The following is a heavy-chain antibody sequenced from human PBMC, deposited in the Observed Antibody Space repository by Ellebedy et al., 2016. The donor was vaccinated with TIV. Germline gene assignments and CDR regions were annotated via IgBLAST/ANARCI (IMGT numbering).Heavy chain of an antibody. J-gene: IGHJ6*02. D-gene: IGHD6-13*01. CDR3: VIQLVDYYGMDV. CDR2: ISGSGGST. CDR1: GFTFSSYA. V-gene: IGHV3-23*01. Sequence: GESLKISXAASGFTFSSYAMSWVRQAPGKGLEWVSAISGSGGSTYYADSVKGRFTISRDNSKNTLYLQMNSLRAEDTAVYYCVIQLVDYYGMDVWGQGTTVTVSS.